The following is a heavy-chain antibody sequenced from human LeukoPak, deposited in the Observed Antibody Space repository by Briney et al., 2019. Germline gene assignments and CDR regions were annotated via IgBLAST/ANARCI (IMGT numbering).Heavy chain of an antibody. CDR3: ASRNYVWGSYRSTYYFDY. J-gene: IGHJ4*02. D-gene: IGHD3-16*02. CDR2: INHSGST. Sequence: SSETLSLTCAVYGGSFSGYYWSWIRQPPGKGLEWIGEINHSGSTNYNPSLKSRVTISVDTSKNQFSLKLSSVTAADTAVYYCASRNYVWGSYRSTYYFDYWGQGTLITVSS. V-gene: IGHV4-34*01. CDR1: GGSFSGYY.